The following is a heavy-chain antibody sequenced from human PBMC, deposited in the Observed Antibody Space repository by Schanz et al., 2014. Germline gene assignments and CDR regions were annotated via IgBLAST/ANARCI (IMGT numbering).Heavy chain of an antibody. CDR1: GFIFNDYY. V-gene: IGHV3-7*01. Sequence: EVQLVESGGGLVQPGGSLRLSCAASGFIFNDYYMNWIRQAPGKGLEWVANIRQEGSEKYYVDSVKGRFTVSRDDAKNSLYLQMNSLRDEDTAVYYCARGGATRFDYWGQGTLVTVSS. CDR3: ARGGATRFDY. CDR2: IRQEGSEK. D-gene: IGHD1-26*01. J-gene: IGHJ4*02.